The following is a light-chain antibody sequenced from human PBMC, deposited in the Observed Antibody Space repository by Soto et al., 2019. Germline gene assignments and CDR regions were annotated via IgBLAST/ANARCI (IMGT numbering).Light chain of an antibody. CDR1: QSINSY. J-gene: IGKJ5*01. CDR2: AAS. V-gene: IGKV1-39*01. CDR3: QQSYSIPIT. Sequence: DIQMTQFPSSLSASVGDRVTITCRASQSINSYLNWYQQEPGKAPKFLIYAASSLQSGVPSRFSGSGSGTDFTLTISSLQPEDFATYYYQQSYSIPITIGQGTGLEIK.